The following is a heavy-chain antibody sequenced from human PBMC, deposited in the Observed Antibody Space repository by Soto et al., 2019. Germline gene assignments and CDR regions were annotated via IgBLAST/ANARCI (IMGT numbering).Heavy chain of an antibody. V-gene: IGHV1-69*01. CDR2: SLPIFVTT. CDR3: ARDETGDSYYYYYGMDV. D-gene: IGHD7-27*01. Sequence: QVQLVQSGAEVKKPGSSVKVSCKASGGTFNIYNINWVRQAPGQGLEWMGGSLPIFVTTNYAQRFQGRLTITADDSTSTAYMELSSLRSEDTAVYYCARDETGDSYYYYYGMDVWGQGTTVTVTS. CDR1: GGTFNIYN. J-gene: IGHJ6*02.